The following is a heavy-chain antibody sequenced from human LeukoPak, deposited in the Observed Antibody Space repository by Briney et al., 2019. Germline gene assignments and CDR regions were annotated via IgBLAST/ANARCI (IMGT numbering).Heavy chain of an antibody. CDR2: IYTSGST. V-gene: IGHV4-4*07. Sequence: SETLSLTCTVSGGSISHYYWSWIRQPAGKGLEWIGRIYTSGSTRYNPALKSRVTMSVDTAKNQSSLTLSSVTAADTAVYYCASTLEYGDWFAPWGQGTPVTVSS. D-gene: IGHD1-1*01. J-gene: IGHJ5*02. CDR3: ASTLEYGDWFAP. CDR1: GGSISHYY.